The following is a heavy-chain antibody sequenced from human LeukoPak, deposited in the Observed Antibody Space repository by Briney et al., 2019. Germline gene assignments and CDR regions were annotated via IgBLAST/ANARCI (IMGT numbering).Heavy chain of an antibody. CDR2: IGASGADT. Sequence: GGALRLSCAASGFTFDDYAMHWVRQAPGKGLEWVSVIGASGADTYYSDSVKGRFTVSRDNSQNTLFLHMSSLRAEDTAVYFCARRPRDTSGYYLGAFHDWGQGTTVTVSS. CDR3: ARRPRDTSGYYLGAFHD. D-gene: IGHD3-22*01. J-gene: IGHJ3*01. CDR1: GFTFDDYA. V-gene: IGHV3-23*01.